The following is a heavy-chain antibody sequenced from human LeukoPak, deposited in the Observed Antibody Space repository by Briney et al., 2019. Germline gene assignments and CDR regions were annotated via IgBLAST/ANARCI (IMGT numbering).Heavy chain of an antibody. D-gene: IGHD3-3*01. CDR1: EYTFTGYY. V-gene: IGHV1-2*02. J-gene: IGHJ6*02. Sequence: GASVKVSCKASEYTFTGYYLHWVRQAPGQGLEWMGCINPGSGGTNYAQQFQDRVTMTRDMYISTAYMELSSLRYDDTAVYYCARGGFVVAPPLAVWGQGTTVTVSS. CDR3: ARGGFVVAPPLAV. CDR2: INPGSGGT.